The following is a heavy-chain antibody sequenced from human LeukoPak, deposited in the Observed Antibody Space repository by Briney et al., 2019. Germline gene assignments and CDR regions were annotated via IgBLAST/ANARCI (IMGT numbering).Heavy chain of an antibody. J-gene: IGHJ5*02. CDR1: GFPFSSYA. CDR2: ISGSGGST. D-gene: IGHD2-2*01. CDR3: AKLGDRYQLWA. Sequence: GSLGLSFAASGFPFSSYAMSWVRPAPGKGVEWVSAISGSGGSTYYADSVKGRFTISRDNSKNTLYLQMNSLRAEDTAVYYCAKLGDRYQLWAWGQGTLVTVSS. V-gene: IGHV3-23*01.